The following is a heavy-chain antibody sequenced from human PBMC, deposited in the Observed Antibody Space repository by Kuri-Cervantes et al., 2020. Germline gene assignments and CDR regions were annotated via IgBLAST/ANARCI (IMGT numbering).Heavy chain of an antibody. J-gene: IGHJ3*02. D-gene: IGHD3-22*01. V-gene: IGHV3-7*01. CDR2: VKTDGRGK. CDR3: ARDSPVAYDSSGYYYYDAFDI. CDR1: GFTFSNYW. Sequence: GGSLRLSCATSGFTFSNYWMSWVRQAPGKGLEWVANVKTDGRGKYYVDSVRGRFTISRDFAKNSLYLQMNSLRDEDTAVYYCARDSPVAYDSSGYYYYDAFDIWGQGTMVTVSS.